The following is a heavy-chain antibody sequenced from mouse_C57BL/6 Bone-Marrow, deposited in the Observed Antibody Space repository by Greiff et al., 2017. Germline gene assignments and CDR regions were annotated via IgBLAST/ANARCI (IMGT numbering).Heavy chain of an antibody. Sequence: QVHVKQPGAELVMPGASVKLSCKASGYTFTSYWMHWVKQRPGQGLEWIGEIDPSDSYTNYNQKFKGKSTLTVDKSSSTAYMQLSSLTSEDSAVYYCARYYGSSYFYWYFDVWGTGTTVTVSS. J-gene: IGHJ1*03. CDR1: GYTFTSYW. CDR2: IDPSDSYT. D-gene: IGHD1-1*01. CDR3: ARYYGSSYFYWYFDV. V-gene: IGHV1-69*01.